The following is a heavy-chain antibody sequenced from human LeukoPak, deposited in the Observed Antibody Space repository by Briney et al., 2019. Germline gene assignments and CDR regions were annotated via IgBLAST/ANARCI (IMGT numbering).Heavy chain of an antibody. CDR2: INPNSGGT. CDR3: ARQPSDYYDSSGYFDY. CDR1: GYTFTGYY. D-gene: IGHD3-22*01. J-gene: IGHJ4*02. Sequence: GASVKVSCKXSGYTFTGYYMHWVRQAPGQGLEWMGWINPNSGGTNYAQKFQGRVTMTRDTSISTAYMELSRLRSDDTAVYYCARQPSDYYDSSGYFDYWGQGTLVTVSS. V-gene: IGHV1-2*02.